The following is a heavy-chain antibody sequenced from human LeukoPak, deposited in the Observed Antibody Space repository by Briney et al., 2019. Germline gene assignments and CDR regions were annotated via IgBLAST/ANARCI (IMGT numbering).Heavy chain of an antibody. J-gene: IGHJ4*02. D-gene: IGHD1-26*01. V-gene: IGHV3-23*01. CDR2: ISGSGGST. Sequence: GGSLRLSCAASGFTFSSYAMSWVRQAPGKGLEWVSAISGSGGSTYYADSVKGRFTISRDNSKNTLYLQMNSLRAEDTAVYYCAKDIGLRGWEPCFPDWGQGTLVTVSS. CDR1: GFTFSSYA. CDR3: AKDIGLRGWEPCFPD.